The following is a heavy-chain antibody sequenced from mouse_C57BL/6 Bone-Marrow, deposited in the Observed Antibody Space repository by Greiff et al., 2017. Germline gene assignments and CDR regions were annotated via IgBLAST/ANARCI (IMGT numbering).Heavy chain of an antibody. CDR1: GYAFSSSW. CDR2: IYPGDGDT. V-gene: IGHV1-82*01. D-gene: IGHD1-1*01. Sequence: QVQLQQSGPELVKPGASVKISCKASGYAFSSSWMNWVKQRPGQGLEWIGRIYPGDGDTNYNGKFKGKATLTADKSSSTAYMQLSSLTSEDSAVYCGARRREFMEFAYWGKGTLVTVSA. J-gene: IGHJ3*01. CDR3: ARRREFMEFAY.